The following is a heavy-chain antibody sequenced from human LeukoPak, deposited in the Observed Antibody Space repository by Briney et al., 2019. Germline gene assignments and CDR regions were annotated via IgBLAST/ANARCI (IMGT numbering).Heavy chain of an antibody. Sequence: GGSLRLSCAASGFTFNSYWMHWVRQAPGKGPVWVSRLNTDGRTTFYADSVKGRFTISRDNAKNTVYLQMSSLRAEDTAIYYCARDLSGPSDFWGQGTLVTVSS. CDR2: LNTDGRTT. CDR1: GFTFNSYW. J-gene: IGHJ4*02. D-gene: IGHD3-10*01. CDR3: ARDLSGPSDF. V-gene: IGHV3-74*01.